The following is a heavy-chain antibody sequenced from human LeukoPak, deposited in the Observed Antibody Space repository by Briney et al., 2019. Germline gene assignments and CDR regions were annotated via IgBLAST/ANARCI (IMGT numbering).Heavy chain of an antibody. J-gene: IGHJ5*02. Sequence: SVKVSRKASGGTFSSYAISWVRQAPGQGLEWMGGIIPIFGTANYAQKFQGRVTITTDESTSTAYMGLSSLRSEDTAVYYCARVWRPRGYSYGGDWFDPWGQGTLVSVSS. V-gene: IGHV1-69*05. D-gene: IGHD5-18*01. CDR2: IIPIFGTA. CDR3: ARVWRPRGYSYGGDWFDP. CDR1: GGTFSSYA.